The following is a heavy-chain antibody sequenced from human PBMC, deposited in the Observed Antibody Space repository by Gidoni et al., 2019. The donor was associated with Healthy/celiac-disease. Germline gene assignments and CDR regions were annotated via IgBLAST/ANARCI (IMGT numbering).Heavy chain of an antibody. J-gene: IGHJ4*02. CDR3: AHREPRWHPFDY. D-gene: IGHD1-1*01. CDR1: GLSLSTSGVG. V-gene: IGHV2-5*01. CDR2: IYWNDDK. Sequence: QITLKESGPTLVKPTQTLTLTCTFSGLSLSTSGVGVGWIRQPPGKALEWLALIYWNDDKRYSPSLKSRLTITKDTSKNQVVLTMTNMDPVDTATYYCAHREPRWHPFDYWGQGTLVTVSS.